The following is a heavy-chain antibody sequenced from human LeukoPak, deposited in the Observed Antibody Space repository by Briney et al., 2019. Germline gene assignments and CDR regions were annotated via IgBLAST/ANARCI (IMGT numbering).Heavy chain of an antibody. J-gene: IGHJ6*03. CDR1: GFTSSTYS. V-gene: IGHV3-48*01. CDR3: ARRSEFGVLYYMDV. Sequence: GGSLRLSCAASGFTSSTYSMNWVRQAPGKGLEWVSYISSSSGTIYYADSVKGRFTISRDNAKNSLYLQMNSLRAEDTAVYYCARRSEFGVLYYMDVWGKGTTVTVSS. CDR2: ISSSSGTI. D-gene: IGHD3-16*01.